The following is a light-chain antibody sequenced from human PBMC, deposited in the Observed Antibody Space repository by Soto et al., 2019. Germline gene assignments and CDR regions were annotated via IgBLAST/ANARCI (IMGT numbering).Light chain of an antibody. CDR2: GAS. J-gene: IGKJ3*01. CDR1: QSVSNN. V-gene: IGKV3-15*01. CDR3: QQYSSSPFT. Sequence: EIVLTQSPATLSVFPGEKATLSCGASQSVSNNLAWYHQKPGQAPRPLIYGASTRATGVPARFSGSGSGTEFPLTISSLQSEDSAIYYCQQYSSSPFTFGPGTKVAIE.